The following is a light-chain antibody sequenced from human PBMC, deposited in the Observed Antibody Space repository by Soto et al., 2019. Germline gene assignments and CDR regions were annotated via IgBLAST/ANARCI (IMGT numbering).Light chain of an antibody. J-gene: IGLJ1*01. Sequence: QSALTQPRSVSGSPGQSVTISCTGTSSDVGGYHYVSWYQQHPGKAPKLMIYDVSMRPSGVPDRFSGSKSGNTASLTISGLQAEDEADYYCCSYAGSYTLYVFGTGTKLTVL. CDR3: CSYAGSYTLYV. CDR2: DVS. CDR1: SSDVGGYHY. V-gene: IGLV2-11*01.